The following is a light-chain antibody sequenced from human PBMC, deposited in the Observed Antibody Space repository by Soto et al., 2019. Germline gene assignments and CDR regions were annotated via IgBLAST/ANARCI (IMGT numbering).Light chain of an antibody. J-gene: IGLJ1*01. V-gene: IGLV2-14*01. CDR3: SSYTNSNTLV. Sequence: PVRTKPASVTGSDGQSIPISCTRTSSDVGGYNYVSWYQQYPGKAPKLMIYDVDTRPSGVSNRFSGSKSGNTASLTFSGLQADDEADYYCSSYTNSNTLVFGSGTKVTVL. CDR1: SSDVGGYNY. CDR2: DVD.